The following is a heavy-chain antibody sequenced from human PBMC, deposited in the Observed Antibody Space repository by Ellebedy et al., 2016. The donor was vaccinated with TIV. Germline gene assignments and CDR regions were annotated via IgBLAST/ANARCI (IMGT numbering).Heavy chain of an antibody. Sequence: PGGSLRLSCKGSGYSFPSYWISRVRQMPGKGLEWMGRIDPSDSYTNYSPSFQGHVTISADKSISTAYLQWRSLKASDTAMYYCAISEGAAAGPSGVDYWGQGTLVTVSS. D-gene: IGHD6-13*01. CDR2: IDPSDSYT. J-gene: IGHJ4*02. V-gene: IGHV5-10-1*01. CDR3: AISEGAAAGPSGVDY. CDR1: GYSFPSYW.